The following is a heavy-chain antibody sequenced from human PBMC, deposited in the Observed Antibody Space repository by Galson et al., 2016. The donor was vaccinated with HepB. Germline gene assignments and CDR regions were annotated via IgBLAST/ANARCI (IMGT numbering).Heavy chain of an antibody. J-gene: IGHJ6*02. V-gene: IGHV3-73*01. Sequence: SLRLSCAASGFSFSASTMHWVRQASGKGLEWVGRIKANNYATAYAASVKGRFIISRDDSKNTAHLQMNSLKSEDTAVYYCVRGGSGGYYYGLNVWGQGTTVIVSS. CDR1: GFSFSAST. CDR3: VRGGSGGYYYGLNV. D-gene: IGHD3-10*01. CDR2: IKANNYAT.